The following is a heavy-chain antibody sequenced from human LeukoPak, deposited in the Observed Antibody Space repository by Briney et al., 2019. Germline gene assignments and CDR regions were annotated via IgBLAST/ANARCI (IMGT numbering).Heavy chain of an antibody. CDR1: GYTFTSYG. CDR2: ISAYNGST. Sequence: ASVKVSCKASGYTFTSYGISWVRQAPGQGLEWMGWISAYNGSTNYAQKLQGRVTMTTDTSTSTAYMELRSLRSDDTAVYYCARDAHVVVVAAGFYDAFDIWGQGTMVTVSS. V-gene: IGHV1-18*01. CDR3: ARDAHVVVVAAGFYDAFDI. D-gene: IGHD2-15*01. J-gene: IGHJ3*02.